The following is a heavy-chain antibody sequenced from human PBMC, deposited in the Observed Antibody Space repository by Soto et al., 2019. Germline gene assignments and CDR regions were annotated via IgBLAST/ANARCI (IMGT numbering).Heavy chain of an antibody. CDR1: GFTFSIYA. J-gene: IGHJ4*02. V-gene: IGHV3-23*01. CDR2: ISGSGGST. Sequence: ESLKISCAASGFTFSIYAMSWVRQAPGKGLEWVSAISGSGGSTYYADSVKGRFTISRDNSKNTLYLQMNSLRAEDTAVYYCAKAKIVVVPAAIGYYFDYWGQGTLVTVS. D-gene: IGHD2-2*02. CDR3: AKAKIVVVPAAIGYYFDY.